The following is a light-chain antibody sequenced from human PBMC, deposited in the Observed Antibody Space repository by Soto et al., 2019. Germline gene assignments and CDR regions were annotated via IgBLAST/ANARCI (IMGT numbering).Light chain of an antibody. CDR1: QSISSS. CDR3: QQYNSYST. CDR2: DAS. V-gene: IGKV1-5*01. Sequence: DIQMTQSPSTLSASVGDRVTITCRASQSISSSLAWYQQNPGKAPKLLIYDASSLESGVPSRFSGSGSGTEFTLTISSLQPDDFATYYCQQYNSYSTFGQGTKVDIK. J-gene: IGKJ1*01.